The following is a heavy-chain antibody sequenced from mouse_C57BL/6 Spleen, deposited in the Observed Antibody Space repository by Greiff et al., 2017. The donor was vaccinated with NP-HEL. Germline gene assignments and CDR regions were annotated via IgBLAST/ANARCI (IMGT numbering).Heavy chain of an antibody. CDR3: AKGGGYDYDVVDY. D-gene: IGHD2-4*01. Sequence: VQLQQSGAELARPGASVKLSCKASGYTFTSYGISWVKQRTGQGLEWIGEIYPRSGNTYYNEKFKGKATLTADKSSSTAYMELRSLTSEDSAVYLCAKGGGYDYDVVDYWGQGTTLTVSS. V-gene: IGHV1-81*01. CDR2: IYPRSGNT. CDR1: GYTFTSYG. J-gene: IGHJ2*01.